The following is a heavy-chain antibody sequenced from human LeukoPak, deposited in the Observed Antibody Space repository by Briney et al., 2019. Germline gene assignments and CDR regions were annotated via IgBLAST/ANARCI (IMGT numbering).Heavy chain of an antibody. J-gene: IGHJ3*01. V-gene: IGHV3-7*01. CDR2: IRQDGSEK. CDR3: ARAGYYGDDAFDL. Sequence: GGSLRLSCVASGFIICSYWMSWVRQAPGKGLEWVANIRQDGSEKYYVDSVKGRLTISRDNAKNSLYLQMNNLTAADTAIYYCARAGYYGDDAFDLWGQGTRVTVSS. CDR1: GFIICSYW. D-gene: IGHD2/OR15-2a*01.